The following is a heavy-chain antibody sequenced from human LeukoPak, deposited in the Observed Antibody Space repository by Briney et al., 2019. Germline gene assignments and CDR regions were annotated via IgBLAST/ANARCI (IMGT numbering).Heavy chain of an antibody. J-gene: IGHJ4*02. D-gene: IGHD3-22*01. V-gene: IGHV1-2*02. CDR3: ARQGTYYYDSSGYYFPDFDY. Sequence: GASVKVSCKASGYTFTGYYMHWVRQAPGQGLEWMGWINPNSGGTNYAQKVQGRGTMTRDTSISTAYMELSRLRSDDTAVYYCARQGTYYYDSSGYYFPDFDYWGQGTLVAVSS. CDR2: INPNSGGT. CDR1: GYTFTGYY.